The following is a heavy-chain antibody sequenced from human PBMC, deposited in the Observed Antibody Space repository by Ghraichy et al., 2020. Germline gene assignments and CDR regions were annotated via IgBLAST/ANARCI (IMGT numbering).Heavy chain of an antibody. CDR3: SRGLGWNSGYYYDY. CDR2: IRSKPYGGTT. V-gene: IGHV3-49*03. CDR1: GFTFGDYA. D-gene: IGHD3-22*01. Sequence: GGSLRLSCTASGFTFGDYAMSWFRQAPGKGLEWVGFIRSKPYGGTTEYAASVKGRFTISRDDSKGIAYLQMNSLKTEDTAVFYCSRGLGWNSGYYYDYWGQGTLVTLSS. J-gene: IGHJ4*02.